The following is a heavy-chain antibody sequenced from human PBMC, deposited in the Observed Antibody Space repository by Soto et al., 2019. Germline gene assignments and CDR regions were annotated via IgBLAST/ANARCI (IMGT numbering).Heavy chain of an antibody. J-gene: IGHJ6*02. D-gene: IGHD3-10*01. CDR3: VTDPDLYYYGSGSYYGGYYGMDV. CDR1: GFTFSSYA. CDR2: ISSNGGST. Sequence: GSLRLSCSASGFTFSSYAMHWVRQAPGKGLEYVPAISSNGGSTYYADSVKGRFTISRDNSKNTLYLQMSSLRAEDTAVYYCVTDPDLYYYGSGSYYGGYYGMDVWCQGTTVTVSS. V-gene: IGHV3-64D*06.